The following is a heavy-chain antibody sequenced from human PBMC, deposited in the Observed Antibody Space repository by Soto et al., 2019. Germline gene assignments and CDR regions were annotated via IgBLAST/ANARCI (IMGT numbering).Heavy chain of an antibody. J-gene: IGHJ6*02. V-gene: IGHV4-34*01. Sequence: SETLSLTCAVYGGSFSGYYWSWIRQPPGKGLEWIGEINHSGSTNYNPSLKSRVNISVDTSKNQFSLKLSSVTAADTAVYYCARGLGSGSYLLYYYYYGMDVWGQGNTVTVSS. CDR1: GGSFSGYY. CDR2: INHSGST. D-gene: IGHD3-10*01. CDR3: ARGLGSGSYLLYYYYYGMDV.